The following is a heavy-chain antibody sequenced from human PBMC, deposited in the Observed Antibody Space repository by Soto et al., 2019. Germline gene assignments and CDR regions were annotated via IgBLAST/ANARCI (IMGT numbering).Heavy chain of an antibody. CDR3: ATSSSSVLVY. D-gene: IGHD6-6*01. V-gene: IGHV3-48*02. J-gene: IGHJ4*02. CDR2: ISSSSSTI. CDR1: GFTFSSYS. Sequence: GGSLRLSCAASGFTFSSYSMNWVRQAPGKGLEWVSYISSSSSTIYYADSVKGPFTISRDNAKNSLYLQMNSLRDEDTAVYDGATSSSSVLVYWGQGTLVTVSS.